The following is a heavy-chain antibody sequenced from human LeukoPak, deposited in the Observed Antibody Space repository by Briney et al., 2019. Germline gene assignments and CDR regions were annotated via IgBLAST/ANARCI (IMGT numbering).Heavy chain of an antibody. CDR1: GFTFDDYA. CDR2: ISWNSGSI. V-gene: IGHV3-9*01. J-gene: IGHJ4*02. Sequence: PGRSLRLSCAASGFTFDDYAMHWVRQAPGKGLEWVSGISWNSGSIGYADSVKGRFTISRDNAKNSRYLQMNSLRAEDTALYYCAKVSCSGGSCWNAFDYWGQGTLVTVSS. D-gene: IGHD2-15*01. CDR3: AKVSCSGGSCWNAFDY.